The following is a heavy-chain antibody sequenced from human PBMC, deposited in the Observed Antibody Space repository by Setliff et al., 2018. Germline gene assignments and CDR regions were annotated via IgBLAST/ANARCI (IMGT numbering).Heavy chain of an antibody. J-gene: IGHJ6*03. V-gene: IGHV4-39*02. CDR1: GGSISSSSYY. Sequence: PSETLSLTCTVSGGSISSSSYYWGWIRQPPGKGLEWIGSIYYSGSTYYNPSLKSRVTISVDTSKNQFSLTLSSVTAADTAVYYCARETTMTYYFYYMDVWGKGTTGTVS. CDR2: IYYSGST. CDR3: ARETTMTYYFYYMDV. D-gene: IGHD4-17*01.